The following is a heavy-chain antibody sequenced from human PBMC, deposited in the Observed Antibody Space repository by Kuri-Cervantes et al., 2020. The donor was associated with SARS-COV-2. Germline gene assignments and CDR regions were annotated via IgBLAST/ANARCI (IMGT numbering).Heavy chain of an antibody. V-gene: IGHV3-49*04. CDR1: GFTFTSYA. CDR2: IRSKAYGRTT. J-gene: IGHJ4*02. D-gene: IGHD3-22*01. CDR3: TWTDSSGYYFDFDY. Sequence: GGSLRLSCATSGFTFTSYAMSWVRQAPGKGLEWVGFIRSKAYGRTTEYAASVKGRFTISRDDSKSIAYLQMNSLKTEDTAVYYCTWTDSSGYYFDFDYWDQGTLVTVSS.